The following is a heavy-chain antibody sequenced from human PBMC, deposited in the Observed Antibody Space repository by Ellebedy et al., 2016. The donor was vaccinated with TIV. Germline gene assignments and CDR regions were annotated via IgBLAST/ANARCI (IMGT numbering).Heavy chain of an antibody. J-gene: IGHJ4*02. CDR2: MNPNSGNT. D-gene: IGHD5-18*01. CDR1: GYTFTSYD. CDR3: ARDMHLYSLERIDY. Sequence: ASVKVSCKASGYTFTSYDINWVRQATGQGLEWMGWMNPNSGNTGYAQKFQGRVTITADKSTSTAYMELRSLRSDDTAVYYCARDMHLYSLERIDYWGQGTLVTVSS. V-gene: IGHV1-8*01.